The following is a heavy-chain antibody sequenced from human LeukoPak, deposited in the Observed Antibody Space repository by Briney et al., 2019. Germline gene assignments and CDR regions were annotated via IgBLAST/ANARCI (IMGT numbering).Heavy chain of an antibody. CDR3: ARADVEYYYDSSGYYPFDY. Sequence: ASVKVSCKASGYTFTSYGISWVRQAPGQGLEWMGWISAYNGNTNYAQKLQGRVTMTTDTSTSTAYMELRSLRSDDTAVYYCARADVEYYYDSSGYYPFDYWGQGTLVTVSS. J-gene: IGHJ4*02. CDR2: ISAYNGNT. V-gene: IGHV1-18*01. CDR1: GYTFTSYG. D-gene: IGHD3-22*01.